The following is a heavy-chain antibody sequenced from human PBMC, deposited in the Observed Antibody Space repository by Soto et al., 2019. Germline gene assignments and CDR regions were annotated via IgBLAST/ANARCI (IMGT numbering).Heavy chain of an antibody. V-gene: IGHV2-26*01. CDR1: GFSLSNSRMG. Sequence: QVTLKESGPALVRPTETLTLTCTVSGFSLSNSRMGVSWIRQPPGKALEWLAHFYSNDERSYNTSLKSRLTISKATSKSQVVLTMTNMDPGDTSTYYCARMMYSYASGYFHHWGPGTPVTVSS. CDR2: FYSNDER. J-gene: IGHJ1*01. D-gene: IGHD3-10*01. CDR3: ARMMYSYASGYFHH.